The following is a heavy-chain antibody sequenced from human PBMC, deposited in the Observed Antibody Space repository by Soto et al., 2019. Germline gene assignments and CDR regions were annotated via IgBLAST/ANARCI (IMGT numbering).Heavy chain of an antibody. Sequence: ASVKVSCKASGYTFTSYGISWVRQAPGQGLEWKGWISAYNGNTNYAQKLQGRVTMTTDTSTSTAYMELRSLRSDDTAVYYCARDSEVIIAVAGTGVDYWGQGTLVTVSS. J-gene: IGHJ4*02. CDR3: ARDSEVIIAVAGTGVDY. CDR1: GYTFTSYG. V-gene: IGHV1-18*04. CDR2: ISAYNGNT. D-gene: IGHD6-19*01.